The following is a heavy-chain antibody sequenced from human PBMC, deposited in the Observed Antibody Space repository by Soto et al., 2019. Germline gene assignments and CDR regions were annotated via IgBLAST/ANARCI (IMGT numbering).Heavy chain of an antibody. V-gene: IGHV1-3*01. Sequence: ASVKVSCKASGYTFTSYAMHWVRQAPGQRLEWMGWINAGNGNTKYSQKFQGRVTITRDTSASTAYMELSSLRSKDTAVYYCARVRPSYCSGGSCHLGYWGQGTLVTVSS. J-gene: IGHJ4*02. CDR1: GYTFTSYA. CDR3: ARVRPSYCSGGSCHLGY. CDR2: INAGNGNT. D-gene: IGHD2-15*01.